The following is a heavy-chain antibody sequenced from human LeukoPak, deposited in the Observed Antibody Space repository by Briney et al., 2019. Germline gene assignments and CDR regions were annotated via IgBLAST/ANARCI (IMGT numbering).Heavy chain of an antibody. J-gene: IGHJ5*02. CDR3: ARARSMYYYDSSGYRPFDP. D-gene: IGHD3-22*01. V-gene: IGHV1-18*01. Sequence: GASVKVSCKASGYTFTSYGISWVRQAPGQGVEWMEWISAYNGNTNYAQKLQGRVTMTTDTSTSTAYMELRSLRSDDTAVYYCARARSMYYYDSSGYRPFDPWGQGTLVTVSS. CDR1: GYTFTSYG. CDR2: ISAYNGNT.